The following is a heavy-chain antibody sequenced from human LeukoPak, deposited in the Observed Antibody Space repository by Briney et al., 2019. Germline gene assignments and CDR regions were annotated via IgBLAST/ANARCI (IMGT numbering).Heavy chain of an antibody. J-gene: IGHJ4*02. V-gene: IGHV1-2*06. D-gene: IGHD1-26*01. CDR2: INPNRGGT. CDR1: GYTFNNYF. CDR3: ARDRQSGSYDGAVNY. Sequence: GASVKVSCKASGYTFNNYFMHWVRQAPGQGLEWMGRINPNRGGTSYAQTFQDRVTMTWDTSISTAYMELSSLRSDDTAIYYCARDRQSGSYDGAVNYWGRGTLVTVSS.